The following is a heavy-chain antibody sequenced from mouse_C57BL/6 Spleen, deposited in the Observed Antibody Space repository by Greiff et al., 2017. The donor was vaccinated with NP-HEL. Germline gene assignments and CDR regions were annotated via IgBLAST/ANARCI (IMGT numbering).Heavy chain of an antibody. V-gene: IGHV1-55*01. CDR2: IYPGSGST. CDR3: AREGYGSSYGWFAY. D-gene: IGHD1-1*01. CDR1: GYTFTSYW. Sequence: VQLQQSGAELVKPGASVKMSCKASGYTFTSYWITWVKQRPGQGLEWIGDIYPGSGSTNYNEKFKSKATLTVDTSSSTAYMQLSSLTSEDSAVYYCAREGYGSSYGWFAYWGQGTLVTVSA. J-gene: IGHJ3*01.